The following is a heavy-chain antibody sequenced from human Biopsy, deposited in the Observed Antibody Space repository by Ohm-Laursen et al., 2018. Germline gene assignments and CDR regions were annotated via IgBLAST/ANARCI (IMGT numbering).Heavy chain of an antibody. CDR1: GYTFTSYE. Sequence: ASVKASCKASGYTFTSYEINWVRQATGQGLEWMGWMNPDSGNTGYAQNFQGRVTMTRNTSISTAYMELSSLKSEDTAVYFCARADPPLFYYGSGSSNWFDPWGQGTLVTVSS. D-gene: IGHD3-10*01. V-gene: IGHV1-8*01. CDR2: MNPDSGNT. CDR3: ARADPPLFYYGSGSSNWFDP. J-gene: IGHJ5*02.